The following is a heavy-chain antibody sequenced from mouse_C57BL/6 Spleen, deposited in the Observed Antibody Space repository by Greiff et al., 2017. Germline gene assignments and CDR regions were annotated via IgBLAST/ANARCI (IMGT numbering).Heavy chain of an antibody. Sequence: EVKLVESGGGLVKPGGSLKLSCAVSGFTFSSYAMSWVRQTPEKRLEWVATISDGGSYTYYPDNVKGRFTISRNNAKKNLYLQMSHLKSEDTAMYYCAREHYGNFYFDYWGQGPTLTVSS. CDR3: AREHYGNFYFDY. V-gene: IGHV5-4*01. CDR2: ISDGGSYT. J-gene: IGHJ2*01. D-gene: IGHD2-1*01. CDR1: GFTFSSYA.